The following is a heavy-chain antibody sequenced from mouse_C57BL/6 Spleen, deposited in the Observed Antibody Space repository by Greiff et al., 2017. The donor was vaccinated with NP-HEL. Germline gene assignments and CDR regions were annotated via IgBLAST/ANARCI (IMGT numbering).Heavy chain of an antibody. Sequence: QVQLQQPGAELVRPGSSVKLSCKASGYTFTSYWMDWVKQRPGQGLEWIGNIYPSDSETHYNQKFKDKATLTVDKSSSTAYMQLSSLTSEDSAVYYCARAVDSSGYLFAYWGQGTLVTVSA. CDR2: IYPSDSET. J-gene: IGHJ3*01. D-gene: IGHD3-2*02. CDR1: GYTFTSYW. V-gene: IGHV1-61*01. CDR3: ARAVDSSGYLFAY.